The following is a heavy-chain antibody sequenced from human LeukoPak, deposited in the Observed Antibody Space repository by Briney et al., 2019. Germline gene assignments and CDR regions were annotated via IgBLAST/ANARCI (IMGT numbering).Heavy chain of an antibody. CDR3: ARGRVNYDILTGYYGYYYMDV. J-gene: IGHJ6*03. CDR2: IYYSGST. CDR1: GGSISSSSYY. D-gene: IGHD3-9*01. V-gene: IGHV4-39*07. Sequence: SETLSLTCTVSGGSISSSSYYWGWIRQPPGKGLEWIGSIYYSGSTYYNPSLKSRVTISVDTSKNQFSLKLSSVTAADTAVYYCARGRVNYDILTGYYGYYYMDVWGKGTTVTISS.